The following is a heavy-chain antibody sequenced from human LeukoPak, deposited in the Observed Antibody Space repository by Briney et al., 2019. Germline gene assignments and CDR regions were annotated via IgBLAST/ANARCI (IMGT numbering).Heavy chain of an antibody. CDR3: ARKHGYSGYDGYNWFDP. CDR1: GYTFTSYY. J-gene: IGHJ5*02. V-gene: IGHV1-46*01. D-gene: IGHD5-12*01. Sequence: GASVKVSCKASGYTFTSYYMHWVRQAPGQGLEWMGIINPSGGSTSYAQKFQGRVTMTRDTSTSTVYMELSSLRSEDTAVYYCARKHGYSGYDGYNWFDPWGQGTLVTVSS. CDR2: INPSGGST.